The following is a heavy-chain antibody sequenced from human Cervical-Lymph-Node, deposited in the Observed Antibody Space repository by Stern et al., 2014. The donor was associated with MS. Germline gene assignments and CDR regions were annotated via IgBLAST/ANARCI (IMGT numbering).Heavy chain of an antibody. V-gene: IGHV1-69*01. CDR3: ARASDRSGYYPDYFQY. J-gene: IGHJ1*01. CDR2: LIIIFDTA. CDR1: GGTFSNYA. Sequence: VQLAQSGPEVKKPGSSVKVSCKASGGTFSNYAISWVRQVPGQGLEWMGGLIIIFDTANYAQKFHGRVTNSADDSTSTAYMELSSLRSEDTAVYYCARASDRSGYYPDYFQYWGQGTPVTVSS. D-gene: IGHD3-22*01.